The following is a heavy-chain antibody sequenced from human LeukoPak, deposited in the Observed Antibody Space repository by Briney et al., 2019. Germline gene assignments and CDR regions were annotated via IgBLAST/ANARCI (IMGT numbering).Heavy chain of an antibody. V-gene: IGHV3-23*01. CDR1: GFTFSSYA. Sequence: GGSLRLSSAASGFTFSSYAMGWVRQGPGKGREWVSGICGGGGSTHYADSVKGRFTISRDNSKNTLYLQMNSLRSEDAAVYYCAKEDSGSTPPLDYWGQGTLVSLSS. D-gene: IGHD6-6*01. J-gene: IGHJ4*02. CDR2: ICGGGGST. CDR3: AKEDSGSTPPLDY.